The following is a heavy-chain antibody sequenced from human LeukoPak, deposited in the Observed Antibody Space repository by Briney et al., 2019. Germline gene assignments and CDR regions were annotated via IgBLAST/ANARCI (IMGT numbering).Heavy chain of an antibody. D-gene: IGHD3-10*01. Sequence: GTLRLSCAASGFTFSSNGMTWVRQPPGKGLEWIGNIFYSGSTYYSPSLKSRVTISLDTSRSQFSLKLNSVTAADTAVYYCAKSNGYGLVDIWGQGTMVTVSS. J-gene: IGHJ3*02. CDR3: AKSNGYGLVDI. CDR1: GFTFSSNGM. V-gene: IGHV4-39*07. CDR2: IFYSGST.